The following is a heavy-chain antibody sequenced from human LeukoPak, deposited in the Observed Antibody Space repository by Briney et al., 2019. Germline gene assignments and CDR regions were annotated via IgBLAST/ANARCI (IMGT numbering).Heavy chain of an antibody. CDR3: ARDALRGYNYGSFDY. CDR1: GFTFSSYE. J-gene: IGHJ4*02. Sequence: TGGSLRLSCAASGFTFSSYEMNWVRQAPGKGLEWVSYISSSGSTIYYADSVKGRFTISRDNAKNSLYLQMNSLRAEDTAVYYCARDALRGYNYGSFDYCGQGTLVTVSS. D-gene: IGHD5-18*01. V-gene: IGHV3-48*03. CDR2: ISSSGSTI.